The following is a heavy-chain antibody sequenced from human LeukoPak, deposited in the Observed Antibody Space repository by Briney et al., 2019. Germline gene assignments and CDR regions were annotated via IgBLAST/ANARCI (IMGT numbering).Heavy chain of an antibody. Sequence: SGTLSLTCTVSGGSISSSSYYWGWIRQPPGKGLEWIGTIYYSGTTYYNPSLKSRVTISVDTSKNQFSLKLSSVTAADTAVYYCARQRDFPPTTWGQGTLVTVSS. CDR3: ARQRDFPPTT. J-gene: IGHJ5*02. CDR2: IYYSGTT. CDR1: GGSISSSSYY. V-gene: IGHV4-39*01. D-gene: IGHD3-3*01.